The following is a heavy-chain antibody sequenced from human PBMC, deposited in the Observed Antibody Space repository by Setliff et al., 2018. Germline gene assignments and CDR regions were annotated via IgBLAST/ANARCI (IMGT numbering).Heavy chain of an antibody. CDR1: GGSISPYF. V-gene: IGHV4-59*01. J-gene: IGHJ6*02. D-gene: IGHD5-18*01. CDR2: IYHNGNT. Sequence: SETLSLTCTVSGGSISPYFWSWIRQSPGKGLEWIGYIYHNGNTNFNPSLKTRVTMSVDTSKNQFALNLRSVTAADSAVYYCARDRTAYSYGLDVWAQGTTVTVSS. CDR3: ARDRTAYSYGLDV.